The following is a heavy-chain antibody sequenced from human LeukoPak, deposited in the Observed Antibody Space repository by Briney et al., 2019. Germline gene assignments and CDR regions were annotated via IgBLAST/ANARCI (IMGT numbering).Heavy chain of an antibody. Sequence: GGSLRLSCAASGFTFSSYGMHWVRQAPGKGLEWVAFIRYDGSNKYYADSVKGRFTISRDNSKNTLYLQMNSLRAEDTAVYYCARAGKDIVASYYFDYWGQGTLVTVSS. D-gene: IGHD5-12*01. CDR2: IRYDGSNK. CDR1: GFTFSSYG. J-gene: IGHJ4*02. V-gene: IGHV3-30*02. CDR3: ARAGKDIVASYYFDY.